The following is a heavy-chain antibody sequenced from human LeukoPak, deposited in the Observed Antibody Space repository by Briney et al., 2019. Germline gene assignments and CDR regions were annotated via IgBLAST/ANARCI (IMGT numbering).Heavy chain of an antibody. J-gene: IGHJ4*02. Sequence: SGTLSLTCAVSGDSISSNNWWSWVRQPPGKGLEWIGEIYHSGATNYNPSLKSRVTISVDKSKNQLSLKVSSVTAADTAIYYCTRVPPYASGWSKGVLDYWGQGTLVTVSS. D-gene: IGHD6-19*01. CDR3: TRVPPYASGWSKGVLDY. CDR2: IYHSGAT. V-gene: IGHV4-4*02. CDR1: GDSISSNNW.